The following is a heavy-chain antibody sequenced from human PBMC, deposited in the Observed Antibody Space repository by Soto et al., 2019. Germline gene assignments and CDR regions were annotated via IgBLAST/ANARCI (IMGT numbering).Heavy chain of an antibody. V-gene: IGHV1-8*01. J-gene: IGHJ4*02. Sequence: QVQLVQSGAAMKKPGASVKVSCKASGYTFTSYDINWVRQATGQGLEWMGWINPNTGYTDYAQKFQGRXTXTXHTPITTAYMELSSLRSEDTAVYYCVRGRVMITFGVVIVIDYWGQGSPVTVSS. CDR1: GYTFTSYD. CDR2: INPNTGYT. CDR3: VRGRVMITFGVVIVIDY. D-gene: IGHD3-16*02.